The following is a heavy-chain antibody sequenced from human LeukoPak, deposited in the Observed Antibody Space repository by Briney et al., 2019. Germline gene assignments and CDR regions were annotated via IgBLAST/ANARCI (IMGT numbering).Heavy chain of an antibody. CDR3: ARAPVPGYCSSTNCQPTYYFDY. J-gene: IGHJ4*02. CDR1: GFTFSSYS. D-gene: IGHD2-2*01. CDR2: ISSSSSYI. V-gene: IGHV3-21*01. Sequence: GGSLRRSCAASGFTFSSYSMNWVRQAPGKGLEWVSSISSSSSYIYYADSVKGRFTISRDNAKNSLYLQMNSLRAEDTAVYYCARAPVPGYCSSTNCQPTYYFDYWGQGTLVTVSS.